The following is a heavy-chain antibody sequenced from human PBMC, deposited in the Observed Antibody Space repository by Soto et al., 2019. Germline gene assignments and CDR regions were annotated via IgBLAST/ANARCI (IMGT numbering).Heavy chain of an antibody. D-gene: IGHD1-26*01. J-gene: IGHJ4*02. V-gene: IGHV1-24*01. Sequence: GASVKVSCKVSGYTLTELSMHWVRQAPGKGLEWMGGFDPEDGETIYAQKFQGRVTMTEDTSTDTAYMELSSLRSEDTAVYYCATDRSGSYSFLDYFDYWGQGTLVTVSS. CDR2: FDPEDGET. CDR3: ATDRSGSYSFLDYFDY. CDR1: GYTLTELS.